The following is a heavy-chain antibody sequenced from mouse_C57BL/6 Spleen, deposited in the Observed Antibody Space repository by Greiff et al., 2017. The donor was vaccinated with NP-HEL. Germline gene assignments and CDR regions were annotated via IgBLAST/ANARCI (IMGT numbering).Heavy chain of an antibody. V-gene: IGHV1-26*01. J-gene: IGHJ1*03. CDR3: AKVVRRLNFDG. CDR1: GYTFTDYY. D-gene: IGHD1-1*01. Sequence: VQLQQSGPELVKPGASVKISCKASGYTFTDYYMNWVKQSHGKSLEWIGDINPNNGGTSYNQKFKGKATLTVDKSSSTAYMELSRLTSEDSAVYYCAKVVRRLNFDGWGTGVTVTVS. CDR2: INPNNGGT.